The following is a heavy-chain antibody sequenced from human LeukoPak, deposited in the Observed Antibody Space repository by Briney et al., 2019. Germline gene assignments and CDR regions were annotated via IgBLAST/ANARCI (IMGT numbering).Heavy chain of an antibody. J-gene: IGHJ4*02. D-gene: IGHD3-10*01. V-gene: IGHV3-53*01. Sequence: GGSLRLSCAASGFTVNSNYMSWVRQAPGKGREWVSVIYSGGGTFYADSVKGRFTISRDNSKNTLYLQMNSLRAEDTAVYYCARSSWFGGLGGYWGQGTLVTVSS. CDR2: IYSGGGT. CDR3: ARSSWFGGLGGY. CDR1: GFTVNSNY.